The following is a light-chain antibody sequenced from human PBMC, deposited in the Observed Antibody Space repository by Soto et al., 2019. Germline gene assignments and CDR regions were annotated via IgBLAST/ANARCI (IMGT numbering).Light chain of an antibody. CDR3: QSYDSSLSGYV. CDR1: SSNIGAGYD. J-gene: IGLJ1*01. V-gene: IGLV1-40*01. Sequence: QSVLTQPPSVSXAPGQRVTISCTGSSSNIGAGYDVHWYQQLPGTAPKLLMFININRPSGVPDRFSGSKSGTSASLAITGLRAEDEADYYCQSYDSSLSGYVFGTGTKLTVL. CDR2: INI.